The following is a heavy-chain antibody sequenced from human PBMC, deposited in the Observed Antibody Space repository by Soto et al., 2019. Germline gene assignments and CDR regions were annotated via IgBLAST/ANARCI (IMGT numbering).Heavy chain of an antibody. CDR2: INTDGSST. CDR1: GFTFSRFW. CDR3: TRDPGAYSSPLSFYFDA. J-gene: IGHJ4*02. Sequence: EVQLVESGGGLVQPGWSLRLSCAASGFTFSRFWMHWVRQAPGKGLVWVSRINTDGSSTTYADSVRGRFTISRENAKNTLYLTMDSLRAEDTGVYYCTRDPGAYSSPLSFYFDAWGQGTLVTVSS. D-gene: IGHD6-13*01. V-gene: IGHV3-74*01.